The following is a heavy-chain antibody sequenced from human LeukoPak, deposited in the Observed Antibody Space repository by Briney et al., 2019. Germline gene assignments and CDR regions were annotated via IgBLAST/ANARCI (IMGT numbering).Heavy chain of an antibody. J-gene: IGHJ4*02. CDR3: AREMTSGWLGNQDY. CDR1: GGSVISSSYS. V-gene: IGHV4-39*07. Sequence: SETLPLTCSVSGGSVISSSYSCEWVRQSPGKGLEWIGSVSYSGSTYYNSSLKSRVTISLDTSKNQFSLTLRSVTAADTAVYYCAREMTSGWLGNQDYWGQGILVTVSS. CDR2: VSYSGST. D-gene: IGHD6-19*01.